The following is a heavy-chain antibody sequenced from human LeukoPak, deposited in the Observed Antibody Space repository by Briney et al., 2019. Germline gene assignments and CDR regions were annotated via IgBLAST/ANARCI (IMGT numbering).Heavy chain of an antibody. CDR3: AREVPDSSGWYPVDQGKGRFDP. D-gene: IGHD6-19*01. V-gene: IGHV1-2*02. Sequence: GASVKVSCKASGYTFTGYYMHWVRQAPGQGLEWMGWINPNSGGTNYAQKFQGRVTMTRDTSISTAYMELSRLRSDDTAVYYCAREVPDSSGWYPVDQGKGRFDPWGQGTLVTVSS. CDR2: INPNSGGT. CDR1: GYTFTGYY. J-gene: IGHJ5*02.